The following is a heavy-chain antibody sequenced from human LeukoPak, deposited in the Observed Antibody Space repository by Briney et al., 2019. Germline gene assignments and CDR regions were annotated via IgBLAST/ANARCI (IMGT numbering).Heavy chain of an antibody. D-gene: IGHD6-19*01. Sequence: PGGSLRLSCAASGFTFSDYYMSWIRQAPGKGLEWVSYISSSGSTIYYADSVKGRFTISRDNAKNSLYLQMNSLRAEDTAVYYCAKVSVQPGYSSGWSINWFDPWGQGTLVTVSS. J-gene: IGHJ5*02. CDR2: ISSSGSTI. CDR3: AKVSVQPGYSSGWSINWFDP. CDR1: GFTFSDYY. V-gene: IGHV3-11*01.